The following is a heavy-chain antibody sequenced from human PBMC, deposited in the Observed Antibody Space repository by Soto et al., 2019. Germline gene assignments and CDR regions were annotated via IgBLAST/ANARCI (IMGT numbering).Heavy chain of an antibody. V-gene: IGHV1-8*01. D-gene: IGHD3-10*01. J-gene: IGHJ6*02. CDR2: MNPNSGNT. CDR3: ARIDVLLWFGGNYYGMDV. Sequence: QVQLVQSGAEVKKPGASVKVSCKASGYTFTSYDINWVRQATGQGLEWMGWMNPNSGNTGYAQKFQGRVTMTRNTSISTAYMELSSLRSEDTAVYYCARIDVLLWFGGNYYGMDVWGQGTTVTVSS. CDR1: GYTFTSYD.